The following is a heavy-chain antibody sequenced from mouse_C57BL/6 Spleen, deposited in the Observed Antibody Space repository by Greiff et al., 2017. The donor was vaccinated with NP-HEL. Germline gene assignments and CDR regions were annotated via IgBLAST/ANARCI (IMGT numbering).Heavy chain of an antibody. CDR2: ISSGSSTI. CDR1: GFTFSDYG. D-gene: IGHD2-2*01. J-gene: IGHJ2*01. V-gene: IGHV5-17*01. Sequence: EVKLVESGGGLVKPGGSLKLSCAASGFTFSDYGMHWVRQAPEKGLEWVAYISSGSSTIYYADTVKGRFTISRDNAKNTLFLQMTSLRSEDTAMYYCARGGGLRRRGDYWGQGTTLTVSS. CDR3: ARGGGLRRRGDY.